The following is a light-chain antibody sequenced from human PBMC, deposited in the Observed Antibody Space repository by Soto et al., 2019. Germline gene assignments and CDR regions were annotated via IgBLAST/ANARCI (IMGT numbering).Light chain of an antibody. CDR2: NND. V-gene: IGLV1-44*01. J-gene: IGLJ2*01. CDR3: EAWDDSLYGAE. Sequence: QSVLTQPPSAYGTPGQRVTISCSGSSSNIGANPINWYQQLPGTAPKLLIYNNDQRPSGVPDRFSASKSGTSASLAISGLQSEDEADYYCEAWDDSLYGAELGGGTKLTVL. CDR1: SSNIGANP.